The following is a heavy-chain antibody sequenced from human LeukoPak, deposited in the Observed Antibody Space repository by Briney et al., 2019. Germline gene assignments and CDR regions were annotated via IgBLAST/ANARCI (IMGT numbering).Heavy chain of an antibody. V-gene: IGHV3-21*01. CDR2: ISYTGDVT. Sequence: PGGSLRLSCAASGFTFRSYSMNWVRQAPGKGLEWVASISYTGDVTYYGESVKGRFTISRDNVKDSLNLQMNTLRAEDTAMYYCARGWGITVTASFDSWGQGTMVIVSS. CDR3: ARGWGITVTASFDS. CDR1: GFTFRSYS. J-gene: IGHJ4*02. D-gene: IGHD2-21*02.